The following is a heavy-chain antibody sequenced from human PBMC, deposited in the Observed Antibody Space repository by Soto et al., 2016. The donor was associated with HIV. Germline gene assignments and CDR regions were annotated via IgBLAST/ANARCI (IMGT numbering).Heavy chain of an antibody. J-gene: IGHJ4*02. CDR3: AVDRWNYYTAYYFDY. D-gene: IGHD1-7*01. Sequence: QVQLQQWGAGLLQPSETLSLNCAVYGGSISGYYWTWIRQPPGKGLEWIGKISHSGSANYNPSLKNRVTVSLDTSKNQFSLKLSSVTAADTAVYYCAVDRWNYYTAYYFDYWGQGTLVTVSS. V-gene: IGHV4-34*01. CDR2: ISHSGSA. CDR1: GGSISGYY.